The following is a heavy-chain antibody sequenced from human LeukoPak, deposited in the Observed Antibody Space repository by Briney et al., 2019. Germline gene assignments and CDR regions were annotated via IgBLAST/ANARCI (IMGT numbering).Heavy chain of an antibody. V-gene: IGHV1-18*01. D-gene: IGHD2-2*01. J-gene: IGHJ4*02. CDR3: ARGPKRAVVPAARLFDY. CDR2: ISAYNGNT. CDR1: GYTFTSYG. Sequence: ASVKVSCKASGYTFTSYGISWVRQAPGQGLEWMGWISAYNGNTNYAQKLQGRVTMTTDTSTSTAYMELRSLRSDDTAVYYCARGPKRAVVPAARLFDYWGQGNLVTVSS.